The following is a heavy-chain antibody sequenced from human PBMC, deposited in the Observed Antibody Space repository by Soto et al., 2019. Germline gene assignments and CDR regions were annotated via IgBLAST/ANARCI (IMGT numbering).Heavy chain of an antibody. CDR1: GFTFSIYS. V-gene: IGHV3-48*02. J-gene: IGHJ3*02. Sequence: GGSLRLSCAASGFTFSIYSMNWVRQAPGKGLEWVSYISSGSSTIYYTNSVKGRFTISRDNAMNSLYLQINSLRDEDTAVYYCARDVRDSSWYGAFDIWGQGTMVTVSS. D-gene: IGHD6-13*01. CDR3: ARDVRDSSWYGAFDI. CDR2: ISSGSSTI.